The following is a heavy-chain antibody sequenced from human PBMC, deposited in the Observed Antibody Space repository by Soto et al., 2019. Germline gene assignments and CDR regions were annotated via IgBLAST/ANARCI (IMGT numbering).Heavy chain of an antibody. V-gene: IGHV4-59*01. Sequence: SQTRSVNCTVGEASITSSSSNWIRQPPGKGLEWIGYIYYSGSTNYNPSLKSRVTISVDTSKNQFSLKLSSVTAADTALYYCARVGRGYSGYGGMDVWCQGTTVTVSS. CDR3: ARVGRGYSGYGGMDV. CDR2: IYYSGST. J-gene: IGHJ6*02. CDR1: EASITSSS. D-gene: IGHD5-12*01.